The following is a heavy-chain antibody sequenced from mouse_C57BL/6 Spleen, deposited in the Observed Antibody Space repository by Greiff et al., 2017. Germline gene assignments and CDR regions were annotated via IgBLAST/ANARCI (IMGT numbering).Heavy chain of an antibody. Sequence: QVQLKESGAELARPGASVKLSCKASGYTFTSYGISWVKQRTGQGLEWIGEIYPRSGNTYYNEKFKGKATLTADKSSSTAYMELRSLTSEDSAVYFCARSLGGYDPLDYWGQGTTLTVSS. CDR3: ARSLGGYDPLDY. V-gene: IGHV1-81*01. CDR2: IYPRSGNT. CDR1: GYTFTSYG. D-gene: IGHD2-2*01. J-gene: IGHJ2*01.